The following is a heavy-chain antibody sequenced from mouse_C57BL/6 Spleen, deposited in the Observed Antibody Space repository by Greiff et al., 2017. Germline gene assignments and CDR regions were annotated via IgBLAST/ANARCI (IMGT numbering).Heavy chain of an antibody. CDR1: GYTFTDYY. V-gene: IGHV1-26*01. J-gene: IGHJ3*01. Sequence: EVQLQQSGPELVKPGASVKISCKASGYTFTDYYMNWVKQSHGKSLEWIGDINPNNGGTSYNQKFKGKATLTVDKSSSTAYMELRSLTSEDSAVYYCARGGYYGNLFAYWGQGTLVTVSA. CDR2: INPNNGGT. CDR3: ARGGYYGNLFAY. D-gene: IGHD2-1*01.